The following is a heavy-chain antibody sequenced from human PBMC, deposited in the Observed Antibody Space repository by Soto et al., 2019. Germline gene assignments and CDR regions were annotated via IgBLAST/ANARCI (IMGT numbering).Heavy chain of an antibody. D-gene: IGHD6-19*01. CDR2: IYYSGST. J-gene: IGHJ6*03. V-gene: IGHV4-59*01. CDR3: AREGSAVPSYYYMDV. Sequence: PSETLSLTCTVSGGSISSYYWSWIRQPPGKGLEWIGYIYYSGSTNYNPSLKSRVTISVDTSKNQFSLKLSSVTAADTAVYYCAREGSAVPSYYYMDVWXKGTTITVSS. CDR1: GGSISSYY.